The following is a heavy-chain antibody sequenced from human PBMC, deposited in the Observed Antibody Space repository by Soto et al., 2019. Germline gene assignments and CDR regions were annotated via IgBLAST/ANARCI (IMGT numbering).Heavy chain of an antibody. CDR3: ARGVDRSGTGHYFQH. Sequence: PSETLSLTCTVSGVSISSYYWSCIRHAPGKGLEWIGYIYYSGSTNYNPSLKSRVTISVDTSKNQFSLKLSSVTAADTAVYYCARGVDRSGTGHYFQHGGQGNRVPVYS. V-gene: IGHV4-59*01. J-gene: IGHJ1*01. CDR2: IYYSGST. D-gene: IGHD3-22*01. CDR1: GVSISSYY.